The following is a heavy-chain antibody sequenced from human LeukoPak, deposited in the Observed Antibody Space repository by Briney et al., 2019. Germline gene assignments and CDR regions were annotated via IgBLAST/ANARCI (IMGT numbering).Heavy chain of an antibody. CDR1: GFTFSSYW. D-gene: IGHD2-2*01. CDR2: IKQDGSEK. V-gene: IGHV3-7*01. J-gene: IGHJ6*03. CDR3: ARVHVDIVVVPAARFTYYYYMDV. Sequence: GGSLRLSCAASGFTFSSYWMSWVRQAPGKGPEWVANIKQDGSEKYYVDSVKGRFTISRDNAKNSLYLQMNSLRAEDTAVYYCARVHVDIVVVPAARFTYYYYMDVWGKGTTVTISS.